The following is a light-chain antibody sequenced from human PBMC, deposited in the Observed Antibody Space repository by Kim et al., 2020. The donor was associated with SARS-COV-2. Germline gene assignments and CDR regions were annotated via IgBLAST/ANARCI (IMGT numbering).Light chain of an antibody. Sequence: DIQMTQSPSSLSASVGDRVTITCRASQSISSYLNWYQQKPGKAPKLLIYAASSLQSGVPSRFSGGGSGTDFTLTISSLQPDDFATYYGQQSYSTPLSFGPGTQVDIK. CDR2: AAS. CDR1: QSISSY. V-gene: IGKV1-39*01. CDR3: QQSYSTPLS. J-gene: IGKJ1*01.